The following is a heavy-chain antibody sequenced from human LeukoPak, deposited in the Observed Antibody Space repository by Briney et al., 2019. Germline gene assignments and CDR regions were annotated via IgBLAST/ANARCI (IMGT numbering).Heavy chain of an antibody. V-gene: IGHV3-15*01. CDR2: IKSKTDGGTT. CDR3: TTHYDFWSGYDY. D-gene: IGHD3-3*01. CDR1: GFTFSNAW. Sequence: PGGSLRLSXAASGFTFSNAWMSWVRQAPGKGLEWVGRIKSKTDGGTTDYAAPVKGRFTISRDDSKNTLYLQMNSLKTEDTAVYYCTTHYDFWSGYDYWGQGTLVTVSS. J-gene: IGHJ4*02.